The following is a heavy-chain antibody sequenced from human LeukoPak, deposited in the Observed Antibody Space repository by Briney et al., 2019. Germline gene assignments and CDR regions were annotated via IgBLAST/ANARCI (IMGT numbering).Heavy chain of an antibody. J-gene: IGHJ4*02. Sequence: SQTLSLTCTVSGDSISSGSYYWSWIRQPAGKGLEWIGRIYTSGSTNYNPSLKSRVTISVDTSKNQFSLKLSSVTAADTAVYYCARGVLNYYGSGSYFGYWGQGTLVTVSS. D-gene: IGHD3-10*01. CDR2: IYTSGST. CDR1: GDSISSGSYY. CDR3: ARGVLNYYGSGSYFGY. V-gene: IGHV4-61*02.